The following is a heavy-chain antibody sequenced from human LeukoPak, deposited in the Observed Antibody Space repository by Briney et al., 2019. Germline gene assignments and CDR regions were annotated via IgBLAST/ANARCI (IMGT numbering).Heavy chain of an antibody. V-gene: IGHV4-59*01. D-gene: IGHD3-16*01. CDR2: IYYSGST. J-gene: IGHJ3*02. CDR3: ARAPRGTYDAFDI. CDR1: GGSFSGYY. Sequence: ASETLSLTCAVYGGSFSGYYWSWIRQPPGKGLEWIGYIYYSGSTNYNPSLKSRVTISVDTSKNQFSLKLSSVTAADTAVYYCARAPRGTYDAFDIWGQGTMVTVSS.